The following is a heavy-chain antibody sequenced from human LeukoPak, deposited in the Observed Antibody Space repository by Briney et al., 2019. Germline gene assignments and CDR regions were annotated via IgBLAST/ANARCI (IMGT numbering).Heavy chain of an antibody. CDR1: GFTFSSYS. CDR3: AWQPDYYYYYMDV. CDR2: ISSSSSYI. Sequence: GGSLRLSCAASGFTFSSYSMNWVRQAPGKGLEWVSSISSSSSYIYYADSVKGRFTISRDNAKNSLYLQMNSLRAEDTAVYYCAWQPDYYYYYMDVWGKGSTVTVSS. J-gene: IGHJ6*03. V-gene: IGHV3-21*01. D-gene: IGHD6-13*01.